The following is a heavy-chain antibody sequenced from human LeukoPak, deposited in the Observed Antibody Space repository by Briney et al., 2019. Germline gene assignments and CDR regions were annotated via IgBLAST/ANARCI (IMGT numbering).Heavy chain of an antibody. CDR1: GYTFTSYG. Sequence: ASVKVSCKASGYTFTSYGISWVRQAPGQGLEWVGWINPKNGGSNYAQKFQGGVTMTRDRSISTAYMELSRLTSDDTAVYYCARDLYAFNYYGFTVDPWGQGTLVTVSS. CDR2: INPKNGGS. CDR3: ARDLYAFNYYGFTVDP. V-gene: IGHV1-2*02. D-gene: IGHD3-10*01. J-gene: IGHJ5*02.